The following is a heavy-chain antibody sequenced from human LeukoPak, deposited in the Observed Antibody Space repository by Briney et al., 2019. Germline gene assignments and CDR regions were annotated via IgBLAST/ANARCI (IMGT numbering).Heavy chain of an antibody. Sequence: GGSLRLSCAASGFTFSDYWIHWVRQAPGKGLVWVSRINTDGSITNYADSVKGRFSISRDNAKNSLYLQMNSLRAEDTAVYYCARAYSSGWYVFDYWGQGTLVTVSS. CDR1: GFTFSDYW. J-gene: IGHJ4*02. CDR3: ARAYSSGWYVFDY. CDR2: INTDGSIT. V-gene: IGHV3-74*01. D-gene: IGHD6-19*01.